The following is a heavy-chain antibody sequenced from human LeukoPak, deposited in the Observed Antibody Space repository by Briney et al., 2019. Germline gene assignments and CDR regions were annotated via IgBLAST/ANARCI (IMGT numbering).Heavy chain of an antibody. D-gene: IGHD1-26*01. CDR1: GFTFSSYG. Sequence: GGSLRLSCAASGFTFSSYGMHWVRQAPGKGLEWVAVISYDGSNKYYADSVKGRFTISRDNSKNTLYLQMNSLRAEDTAVYYCARSGGTYYFGYFGFWGQGTLVTVSS. CDR3: ARSGGTYYFGYFGF. J-gene: IGHJ4*02. CDR2: ISYDGSNK. V-gene: IGHV3-30*03.